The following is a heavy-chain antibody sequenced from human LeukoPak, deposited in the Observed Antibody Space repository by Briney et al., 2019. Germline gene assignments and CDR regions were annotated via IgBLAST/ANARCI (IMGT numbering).Heavy chain of an antibody. D-gene: IGHD7-27*01. J-gene: IGHJ5*02. CDR3: ARAAPELGTPFDP. CDR2: IYFSGTT. CDR1: DGSISDYY. V-gene: IGHV4-59*01. Sequence: SETLSLTCTVSDGSISDYYWRWIRQPPGKGLEWIGYIYFSGTTNYNPSLKSRFHISIETSKGQFYLKLSYVTAADTAVYYCARAAPELGTPFDPWGQGTLVTVSS.